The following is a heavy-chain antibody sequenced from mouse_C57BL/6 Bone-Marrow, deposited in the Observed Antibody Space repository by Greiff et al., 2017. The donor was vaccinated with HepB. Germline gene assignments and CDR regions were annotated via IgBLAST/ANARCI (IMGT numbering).Heavy chain of an antibody. Sequence: EVKLMESGGGLVKPGGSLKLSCSASGFTFSSYAMSWVRQTPEKRLEWVATISDGASYTYYPDNVTGRFTISRDNAKTNLYLQMRHLKSEDTAMYYCASAAGLLLRSSYAMDYWGQGTSVTVSS. CDR2: ISDGASYT. CDR1: GFTFSSYA. V-gene: IGHV5-4*03. D-gene: IGHD1-1*01. J-gene: IGHJ4*01. CDR3: ASAAGLLLRSSYAMDY.